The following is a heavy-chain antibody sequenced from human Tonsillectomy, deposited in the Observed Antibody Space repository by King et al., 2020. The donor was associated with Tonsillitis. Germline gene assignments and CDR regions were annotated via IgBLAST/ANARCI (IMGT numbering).Heavy chain of an antibody. D-gene: IGHD1-1*01. Sequence: VQLQESGPGLVKPSETLSLTCTVSGGSITSYYWSWIRQPPGKRLEWIGYIYYSGTTNYNPSLKSRVTISVDTSNNQFSLRLSSVTAADTAVYYCARVNTWIPHYYFDYWGEGTLVTVSS. V-gene: IGHV4-59*01. CDR3: ARVNTWIPHYYFDY. J-gene: IGHJ4*02. CDR2: IYYSGTT. CDR1: GGSITSYY.